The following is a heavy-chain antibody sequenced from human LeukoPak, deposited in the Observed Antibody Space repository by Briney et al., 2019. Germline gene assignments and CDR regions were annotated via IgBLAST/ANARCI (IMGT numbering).Heavy chain of an antibody. D-gene: IGHD2-2*01. V-gene: IGHV1-2*02. CDR2: INPNSGDT. CDR1: GYTLTDYY. Sequence: GASVKVSCKASGYTLTDYYLHWVRQAPGQGFEWMGWINPNSGDTNYAQKFQGRVTMTRDTSISTAHMEMGRLRSDDTAVYYCARANFLYCSSTTCLFDYWGQGTLVTVSS. CDR3: ARANFLYCSSTTCLFDY. J-gene: IGHJ4*02.